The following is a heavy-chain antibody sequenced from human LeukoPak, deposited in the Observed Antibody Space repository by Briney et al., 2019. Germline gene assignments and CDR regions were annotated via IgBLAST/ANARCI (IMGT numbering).Heavy chain of an antibody. CDR3: ARVGQYQLLDH. CDR2: IYSGXXX. J-gene: IGHJ5*02. Sequence: GGSLRLSCAASGFTFSSNXMSWVRQAPGKGLEWVSVIYSGXXXXXXXXXKGRFTXXXXXSKNTLYLQMNSLRAEDTAVYYCARVGQYQLLDHWGQGTLVTVSS. V-gene: IGHV3-53*01. D-gene: IGHD2-2*01. CDR1: GFTFSSNX.